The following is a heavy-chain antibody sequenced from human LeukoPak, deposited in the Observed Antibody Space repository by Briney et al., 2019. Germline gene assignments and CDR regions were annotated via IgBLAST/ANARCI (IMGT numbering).Heavy chain of an antibody. V-gene: IGHV3-74*01. CDR1: GLSFSNQW. CDR2: IKTDGTTA. CDR3: STGARFYFDL. Sequence: PGGSLRLSCAASGLSFSNQWMHWFRQVPGKGLEWVSVIKTDGTTAIYADSVKGRFTISRDNAKSTVYLQMNSLRVGDTALYFCSTGARFYFDLWGLGTPVSVSS. J-gene: IGHJ4*02. D-gene: IGHD5-24*01.